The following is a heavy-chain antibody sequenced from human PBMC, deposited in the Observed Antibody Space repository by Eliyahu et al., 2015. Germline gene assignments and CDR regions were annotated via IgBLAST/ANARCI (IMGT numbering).Heavy chain of an antibody. CDR3: VRDRELGY. V-gene: IGHV4-59*01. Sequence: QVQLQESGPGLVKPSXTLSLICTVSGGSXSIYXXSWIRQXPGKGLEWIGXTXXSGSTTYNPSLKSRVTISADTSKNQFSLKLTSVTAADTAVYYCVRDRELGYWGQGTLVTVSS. CDR1: GGSXSIYX. D-gene: IGHD1-7*01. CDR2: TXXSGST. J-gene: IGHJ4*02.